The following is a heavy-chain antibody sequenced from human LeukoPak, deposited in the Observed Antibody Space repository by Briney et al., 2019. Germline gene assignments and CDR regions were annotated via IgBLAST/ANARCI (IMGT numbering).Heavy chain of an antibody. CDR1: GFTFSSSW. CDR2: IKQDGTEK. V-gene: IGHV3-7*03. J-gene: IGHJ4*02. CDR3: ARRYFDY. Sequence: GGSLRLSCEASGFTFSSSWMSWVRQAPGQGLEWVANIKQDGTEKYYVDSVKGRFTISRDNAKNSLYLQMNSLRAEDTAVYYCARRYFDYWGQGTLVTVSS.